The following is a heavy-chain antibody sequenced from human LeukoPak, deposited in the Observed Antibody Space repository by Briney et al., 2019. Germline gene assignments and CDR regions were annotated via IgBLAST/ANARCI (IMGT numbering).Heavy chain of an antibody. Sequence: GGSLRLSCAASGFTFRSYWMSWGRQAPGKGLEWVANIKQDGSEKYYVDSVKGRFTISRDNAKNSLYLQMNSLRAEDTAVYYCARVTLKDAFDIWGQGTMVTVSS. J-gene: IGHJ3*02. CDR1: GFTFRSYW. V-gene: IGHV3-7*01. D-gene: IGHD4-23*01. CDR3: ARVTLKDAFDI. CDR2: IKQDGSEK.